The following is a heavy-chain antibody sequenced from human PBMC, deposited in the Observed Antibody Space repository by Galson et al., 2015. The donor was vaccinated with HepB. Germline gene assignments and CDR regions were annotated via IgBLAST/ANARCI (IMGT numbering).Heavy chain of an antibody. CDR1: GASISTGTYY. J-gene: IGHJ3*02. D-gene: IGHD2/OR15-2a*01. V-gene: IGHV4-61*02. CDR2: IYASGST. CDR3: ARDFSGRHSFDI. Sequence: TLSLTCTVSGASISTGTYYWNWIRQPAGNGLEWIGRIYASGSTNYNPSLKSRVTMSVDTSKNQFSLKLSSVTAADTAVYYCARDFSGRHSFDIWGQGTMVTVSS.